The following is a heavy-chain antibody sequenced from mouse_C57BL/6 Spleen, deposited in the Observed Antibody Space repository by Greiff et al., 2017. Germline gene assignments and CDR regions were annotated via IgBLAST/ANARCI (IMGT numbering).Heavy chain of an antibody. CDR2: IHPSDSET. CDR1: GYTFPSYW. D-gene: IGHD1-1*01. Sequence: VQLQQPGAELVKPGASVKVSCKASGYTFPSYWMHWVKQRPGQGLEWIGRIHPSDSETNYNQQFKGKATLTVDKSSSTAYMQLSSLTSEDSAVYYCAGDYGSSYADYWGQGTTLTVSS. J-gene: IGHJ2*01. V-gene: IGHV1-74*01. CDR3: AGDYGSSYADY.